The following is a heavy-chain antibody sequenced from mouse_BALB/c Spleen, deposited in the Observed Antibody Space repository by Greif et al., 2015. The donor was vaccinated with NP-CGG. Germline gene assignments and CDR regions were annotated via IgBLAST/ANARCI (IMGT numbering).Heavy chain of an antibody. CDR1: GYSFTSYW. D-gene: IGHD1-1*01. Sequence: VKLQESGPQLVRPGASVRISCKASGYSFTSYWMHWVKQRPGQGLEWIGMIDPSDSETRLNQKFKDKATLTVDKSSSTAYMQLSSPTSEDSAVYYCARERATVEEGYYFDYWGQGTTLTVSS. V-gene: IGHV1S126*01. CDR3: ARERATVEEGYYFDY. CDR2: IDPSDSET. J-gene: IGHJ2*01.